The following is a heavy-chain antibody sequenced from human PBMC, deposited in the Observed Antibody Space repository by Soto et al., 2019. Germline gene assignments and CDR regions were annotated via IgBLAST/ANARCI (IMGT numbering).Heavy chain of an antibody. CDR2: IDWDDDK. V-gene: IGHV2-70*11. Sequence: SGPTLVNPTQTLTLTCTFSGFSLSTSGMCVSWIRQPPGKALEWLARIDWDDDKYYSTSLKTRLTISKNTSKNQVVLTMTNMDPVDTATYYCARALYSSSAGRKYYYYGMDVWGQGT. J-gene: IGHJ6*02. D-gene: IGHD6-6*01. CDR1: GFSLSTSGMC. CDR3: ARALYSSSAGRKYYYYGMDV.